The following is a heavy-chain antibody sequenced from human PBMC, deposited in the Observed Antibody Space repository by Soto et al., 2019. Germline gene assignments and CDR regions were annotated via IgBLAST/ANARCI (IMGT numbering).Heavy chain of an antibody. CDR1: GFTFSSFW. J-gene: IGHJ4*02. D-gene: IGHD4-17*01. V-gene: IGHV3-7*01. CDR3: ARRPYGDYGDYFDY. CDR2: IKQDGSEK. Sequence: EVQLVESGGSLVQPGGSLRLSCAASGFTFSSFWMSWVRQAPGKGLEWVANIKQDGSEKYYVDSVRGRFSISRDNAKNSLFLQMNSLRAADTAVYYCARRPYGDYGDYFDYWGQGTLVTVSS.